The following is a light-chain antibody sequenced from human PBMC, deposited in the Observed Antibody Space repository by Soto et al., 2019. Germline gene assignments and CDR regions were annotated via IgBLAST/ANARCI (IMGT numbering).Light chain of an antibody. Sequence: DIQMTQSPSTLSASVGDTVTITCRASQTISGWLAWYQQRPGKAPNLLIFDASTLESGVPSRFSGSGSGTTFILTISSLQSDDFATYYCLQYNGYYRTFGQGTKVDIK. CDR2: DAS. V-gene: IGKV1-5*01. J-gene: IGKJ1*01. CDR3: LQYNGYYRT. CDR1: QTISGW.